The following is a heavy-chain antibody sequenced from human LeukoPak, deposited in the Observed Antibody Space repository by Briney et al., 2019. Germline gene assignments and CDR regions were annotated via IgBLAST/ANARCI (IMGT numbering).Heavy chain of an antibody. CDR3: ARLAEFYGDYRLDY. CDR1: GGTFSSYA. J-gene: IGHJ4*02. Sequence: SVKVSCKASGGTFSSYAISWVRQAPGQGLEGMGVIIPIFGTANYAQKFQGRVTMTRDTSTSTVYMELSSLRSEDTAVYYCARLAEFYGDYRLDYWGQGTLVTVSS. D-gene: IGHD4-17*01. CDR2: IIPIFGTA. V-gene: IGHV1-69*05.